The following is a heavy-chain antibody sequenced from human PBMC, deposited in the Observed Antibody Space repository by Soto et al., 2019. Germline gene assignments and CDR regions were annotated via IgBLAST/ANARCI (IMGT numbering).Heavy chain of an antibody. CDR2: ISGSGGST. J-gene: IGHJ6*02. CDR3: ASAAREYYYYGMDV. V-gene: IGHV3-23*01. CDR1: GFTFSIYA. Sequence: GGSLRLSCAASGFTFSIYAMNWVRQAPGKGLEWVSAISGSGGSTYYADSVKGRFTISRDNSKNTLYLQMNSLRAEDTAVYYCASAAREYYYYGMDVWGQGTTVTVSS.